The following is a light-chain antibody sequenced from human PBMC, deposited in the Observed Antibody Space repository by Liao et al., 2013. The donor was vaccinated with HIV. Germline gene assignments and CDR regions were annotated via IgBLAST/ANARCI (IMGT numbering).Light chain of an antibody. J-gene: IGLJ1*01. CDR3: QAWDGDTAV. V-gene: IGLV3-1*01. Sequence: SYELRQPPSVSVSPGQTATISCSGHELGRKYVCWYQQKAGQSPVLVLYQDNKRPSGIPERFSGSNSDNRATLTVTGTQAVDEAAYFCQAWDGDTAVFGTGTRVTVL. CDR1: ELGRKY. CDR2: QDN.